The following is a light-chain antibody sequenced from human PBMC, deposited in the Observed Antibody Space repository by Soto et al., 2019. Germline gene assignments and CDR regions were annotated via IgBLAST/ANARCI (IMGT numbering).Light chain of an antibody. J-gene: IGKJ3*01. CDR3: QQSSTAPFT. V-gene: IGKV1-39*01. CDR2: AAS. CDR1: QNINTY. Sequence: DIQMTQSPSSLSASVGDRVTITCRASQNINTYLNWYQQKPGKAPKLLIFAASSLQSGVPSRFSGSGSRTDFTLTISSLQPEDFATYYCQQSSTAPFTCGPGTKVDIK.